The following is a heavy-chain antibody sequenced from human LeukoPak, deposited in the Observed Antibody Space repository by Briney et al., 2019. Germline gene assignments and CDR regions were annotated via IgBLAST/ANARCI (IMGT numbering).Heavy chain of an antibody. V-gene: IGHV3-66*01. J-gene: IGHJ4*02. CDR2: IHRDGRT. CDR3: ARDSTTWLRAGY. CDR1: GFAVSNDY. Sequence: GGSLRLSCAASGFAVSNDYMNWVRQAPEKGLEWVSVIHRDGRTFYADSVKGRFTVSRDSSKNTISLQMDSLRAEDTAVYYCARDSTTWLRAGYWGQGALVTVSS. D-gene: IGHD6-19*01.